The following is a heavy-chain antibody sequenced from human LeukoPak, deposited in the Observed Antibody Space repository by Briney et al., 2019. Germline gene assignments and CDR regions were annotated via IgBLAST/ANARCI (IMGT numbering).Heavy chain of an antibody. CDR1: GGSISSYY. CDR3: ARAAEPDCSGGSCYSLDY. CDR2: IYTSGST. V-gene: IGHV4-4*07. J-gene: IGHJ4*02. D-gene: IGHD2-15*01. Sequence: SETLSLTCTVSGGSISSYYWSWIRQPAGKGLEWIGRIYTSGSTNYNPSLKSRVTMSVDTSKNQFSLKLSSVTAADTAVYYCARAAEPDCSGGSCYSLDYWGQGTLVTVSS.